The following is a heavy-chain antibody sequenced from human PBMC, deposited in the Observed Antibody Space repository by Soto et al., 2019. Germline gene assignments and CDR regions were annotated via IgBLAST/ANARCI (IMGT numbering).Heavy chain of an antibody. CDR3: AIVQEKEYPVSCFDP. CDR2: INPNSGGT. V-gene: IGHV1-2*04. D-gene: IGHD3-16*01. Sequence: ESVKVSCKASGYTFTGYYMHWVRQAPGQGLEWMGWINPNSGGTNYAQKFQGWVTMTRDTSISTAYMELSRLRSDDTAVYYCAIVQEKEYPVSCFDPWGQGTLVTVSS. CDR1: GYTFTGYY. J-gene: IGHJ5*02.